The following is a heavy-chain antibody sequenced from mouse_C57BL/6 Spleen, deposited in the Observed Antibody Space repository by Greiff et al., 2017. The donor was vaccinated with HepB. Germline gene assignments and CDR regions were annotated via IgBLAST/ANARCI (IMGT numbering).Heavy chain of an antibody. Sequence: DVKLVESGGGLVQPGGSLSLSCAASGFTFTDYYMSWVRQPPGKALEWLGFIRNKANGYTTEYSASVKGRFTISRDNSQSILYLQMNALRAEDSATYYCARFPLYYAMDYWGQGTSVTVSS. CDR3: ARFPLYYAMDY. CDR1: GFTFTDYY. CDR2: IRNKANGYTT. V-gene: IGHV7-3*01. J-gene: IGHJ4*01.